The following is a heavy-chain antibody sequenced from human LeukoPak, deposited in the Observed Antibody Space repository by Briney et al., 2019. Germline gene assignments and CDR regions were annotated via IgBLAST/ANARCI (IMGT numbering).Heavy chain of an antibody. V-gene: IGHV3-49*04. Sequence: GGSLRLSCTASGFTFGDYAMSWVRQAPGKGLEWVGFIRSKAFGGTPENAASVEGRFIISRDDSKSIAYLQMNSLKTEDSAVYYCTRGVCSSTSCYDYYWGRGTRVTVSS. CDR3: TRGVCSSTSCYDYY. CDR1: GFTFGDYA. CDR2: IRSKAFGGTP. D-gene: IGHD2-2*01. J-gene: IGHJ4*02.